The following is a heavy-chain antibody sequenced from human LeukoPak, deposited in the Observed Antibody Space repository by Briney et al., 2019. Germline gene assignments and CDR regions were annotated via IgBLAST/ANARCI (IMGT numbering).Heavy chain of an antibody. CDR2: INPNSGGT. J-gene: IGHJ4*02. CDR1: GCTFTGCY. V-gene: IGHV1-2*02. CDR3: ATDGAVAGTAYPEY. Sequence: ASVKVSCKASGCTFTGCYIHWVRQAPGQGLEWMGWINPNSGGTKYAQKFQGRVTMTRDTSISTAYMELSSLTSDDTALYYCATDGAVAGTAYPEYWGQGTLVTVSS. D-gene: IGHD6-19*01.